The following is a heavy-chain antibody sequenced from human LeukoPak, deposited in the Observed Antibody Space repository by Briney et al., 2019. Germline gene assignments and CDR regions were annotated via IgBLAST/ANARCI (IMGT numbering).Heavy chain of an antibody. CDR3: ARGITMVRGVISYYFDY. CDR1: GFNFSNYT. D-gene: IGHD3-10*01. V-gene: IGHV3-69-1*01. Sequence: GGSLRLSCAASGFNFSNYTMNWVRQTPGKGLEWVSSISSANIRYYADSMKGRFAISRDNAKNSLYLQMNSLRAEDTAVYYCARGITMVRGVISYYFDYWAREPWSPSPQ. J-gene: IGHJ4*02. CDR2: ISSANIR.